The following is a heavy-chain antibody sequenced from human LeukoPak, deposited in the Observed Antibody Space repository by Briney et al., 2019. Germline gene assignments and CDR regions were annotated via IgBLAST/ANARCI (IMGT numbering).Heavy chain of an antibody. D-gene: IGHD2-2*01. CDR2: INPNSGGT. J-gene: IGHJ4*02. Sequence: ASVKVSCKASGYTFTSYDINWVRQATGQGLEWMGWINPNSGGTNYAQKFQGRVTMTRDTSISTAYMELSRLRSDDTAVYYCARAHCSSTSCYPDYWGQGTLVTVSS. CDR1: GYTFTSYD. CDR3: ARAHCSSTSCYPDY. V-gene: IGHV1-2*02.